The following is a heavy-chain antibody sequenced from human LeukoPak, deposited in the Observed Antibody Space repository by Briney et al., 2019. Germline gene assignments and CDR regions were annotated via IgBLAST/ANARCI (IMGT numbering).Heavy chain of an antibody. CDR2: IYSGGST. J-gene: IGHJ5*02. CDR3: ARARGPYYYGSGSPSNWFDP. D-gene: IGHD3-10*01. CDR1: GFTFSSHG. V-gene: IGHV3-66*01. Sequence: GGTLRLSCAASGFTFSSHGMNWVRQAPGKGLEWVSVIYSGGSTYYADSVKGRFTISRDNSKNTLYLQMNSLRAEDTAVYYCARARGPYYYGSGSPSNWFDPWGQGTLVTVSS.